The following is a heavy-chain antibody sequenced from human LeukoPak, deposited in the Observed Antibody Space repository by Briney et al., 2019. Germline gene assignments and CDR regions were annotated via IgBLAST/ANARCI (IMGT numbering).Heavy chain of an antibody. Sequence: GESLKISFKTSGYTFANFWSGWVRQMPGKGLEWIGIIYPDDSDVRYSPSFQGHVTISADKSITTAYLQWNNLQTSDTAIYYCARQRRESEWPRSVNALDIWGPGTLVTVSS. CDR1: GYTFANFW. CDR3: ARQRRESEWPRSVNALDI. CDR2: IYPDDSDV. D-gene: IGHD3-3*01. J-gene: IGHJ3*02. V-gene: IGHV5-51*01.